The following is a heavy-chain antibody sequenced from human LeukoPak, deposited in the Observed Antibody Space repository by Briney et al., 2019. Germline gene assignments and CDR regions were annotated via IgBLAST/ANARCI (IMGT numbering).Heavy chain of an antibody. CDR3: AAWGLHNY. J-gene: IGHJ4*02. CDR1: GFAFSAYW. Sequence: GGSLRLSCAASGFAFSAYWMNWVRQAPGKGPEWVANINLSGSAQYYVDSVKGRCTISRDNAKSSLYLQMNSLRVEDTAVYYCAAWGLHNYWGQGTLVTVSS. D-gene: IGHD7-27*01. CDR2: INLSGSAQ. V-gene: IGHV3-7*01.